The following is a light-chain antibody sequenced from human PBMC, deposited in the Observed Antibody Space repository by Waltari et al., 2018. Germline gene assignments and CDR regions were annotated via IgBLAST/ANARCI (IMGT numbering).Light chain of an antibody. V-gene: IGLV2-14*03. CDR3: SSYTTSSTWV. Sequence: SALHQPSSVSGSLGPSATIPHYGTSSAIGKFHTFAWYQQYQGKAPKLMIDNVSDRPSGICKRFSGSKSGNTASLTISGLQAEEEADYYCSSYTTSSTWVFGGGTKLTVL. CDR2: NVS. J-gene: IGLJ3*02. CDR1: SSAIGKFHT.